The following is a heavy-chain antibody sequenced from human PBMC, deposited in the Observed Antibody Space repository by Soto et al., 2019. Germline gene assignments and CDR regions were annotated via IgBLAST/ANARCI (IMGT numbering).Heavy chain of an antibody. J-gene: IGHJ4*02. V-gene: IGHV4-30-4*01. CDR1: GGSISSGDYY. CDR2: VYYSGST. D-gene: IGHD3-22*01. CDR3: ARAGEGYYYYDSSGYYSFDY. Sequence: PSETLSLTCTVSGGSISSGDYYWSWIRQPPGKGLEWIGYVYYSGSTYYNPSLKSRVTISVDTSKNQFSLKLSSVTAADTAVYYCARAGEGYYYYDSSGYYSFDYWGQGTLVTVSS.